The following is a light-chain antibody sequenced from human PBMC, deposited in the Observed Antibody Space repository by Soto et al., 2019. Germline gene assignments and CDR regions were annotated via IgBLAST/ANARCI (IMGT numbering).Light chain of an antibody. J-gene: IGKJ1*01. CDR2: HAS. Sequence: DIQMPQSPSTLSASVGDRVTITCRASQSISSWLAWYQQKPGKAPNLLIYHASSLESGVPSRFSGSGSGTEFTLTISSLQPDDFATYYCQQYNSFWTFGQGTKVEIK. CDR1: QSISSW. CDR3: QQYNSFWT. V-gene: IGKV1-5*01.